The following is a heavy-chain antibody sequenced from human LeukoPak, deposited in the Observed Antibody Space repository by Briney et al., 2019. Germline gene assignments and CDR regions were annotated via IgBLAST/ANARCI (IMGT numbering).Heavy chain of an antibody. CDR1: GGTLSSYA. V-gene: IGHV1-69*06. J-gene: IGHJ6*03. D-gene: IGHD3-10*01. CDR2: ITPIFSTA. CDR3: ARVWFGELYGPKYYYYMDV. Sequence: GASVKVSCKASGGTLSSYAITWVRQAPGQGLEWMGGITPIFSTANYAQKFQGRVTITADKSTSTAYMELSSLRSDDTAVYYCARVWFGELYGPKYYYYMDVWGKGTTVTISS.